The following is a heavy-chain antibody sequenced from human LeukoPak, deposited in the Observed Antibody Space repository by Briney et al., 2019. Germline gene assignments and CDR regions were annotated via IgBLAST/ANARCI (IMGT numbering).Heavy chain of an antibody. V-gene: IGHV4-59*12. Sequence: SETLSLTCAVSGGPLTSYYWSWIRQPPGKGLEWIGFIYYRGSTYYNPSLKSRVTISVDTSKNQFSLKLSSVTAADTAVYYCARDVLGDYYDSSGYSDYWGQGTLVTVSS. CDR1: GGPLTSYY. CDR2: IYYRGST. CDR3: ARDVLGDYYDSSGYSDY. D-gene: IGHD3-22*01. J-gene: IGHJ4*02.